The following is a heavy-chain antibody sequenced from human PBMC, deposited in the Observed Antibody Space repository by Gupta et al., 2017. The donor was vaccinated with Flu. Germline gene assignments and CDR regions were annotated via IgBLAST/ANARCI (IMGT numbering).Heavy chain of an antibody. CDR3: ARLLAF. CDR2: INHSGST. Sequence: QVQLQQWGEGLLRLSETLSLPCAVYGGSFSGYYWSWIRQPPGKGLEWIGEINHSGSTNYNPSLKSRVTISVDTSKNQFSLKLSSVTAADTAVYYCARLLAFWGQGTLATVSS. V-gene: IGHV4-34*01. CDR1: GGSFSGYY. D-gene: IGHD2-15*01. J-gene: IGHJ4*02.